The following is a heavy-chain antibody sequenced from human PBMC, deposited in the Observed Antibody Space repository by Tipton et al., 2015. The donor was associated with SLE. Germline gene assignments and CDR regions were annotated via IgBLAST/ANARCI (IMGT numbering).Heavy chain of an antibody. Sequence: LRLSCTVSGYSISSGYFWNWIRQPPGKKLEWIGSVYRSGSTYYNPSLKSRVTISIDRSKNQFSLKLSSVTAADTAVYHCARWGAGSRGNWFDPWGQGTLITVSS. CDR2: VYRSGST. CDR3: ARWGAGSRGNWFDP. D-gene: IGHD1/OR15-1a*01. CDR1: GYSISSGYF. V-gene: IGHV4-38-2*02. J-gene: IGHJ5*02.